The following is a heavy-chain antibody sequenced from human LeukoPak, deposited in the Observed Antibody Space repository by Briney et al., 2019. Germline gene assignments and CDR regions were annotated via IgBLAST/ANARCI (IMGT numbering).Heavy chain of an antibody. D-gene: IGHD2-15*01. CDR2: ISGSGGST. Sequence: GGSLRLSCAASGFTFSSYAMSWVRQAPGKGLEWASAISGSGGSTYYADSVKGRFTISRDNSKNTLYLQMNSLRAEDTAVYCCAKFMVVVAATKGFDYWGQGTLVTVSS. CDR3: AKFMVVVAATKGFDY. V-gene: IGHV3-23*01. CDR1: GFTFSSYA. J-gene: IGHJ4*02.